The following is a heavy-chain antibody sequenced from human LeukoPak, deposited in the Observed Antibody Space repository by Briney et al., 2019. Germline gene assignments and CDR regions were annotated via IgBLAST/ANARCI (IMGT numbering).Heavy chain of an antibody. V-gene: IGHV1-46*01. CDR3: ARGDYDFWSGYSRGYYFDY. D-gene: IGHD3-3*01. CDR1: GYTFTSYY. J-gene: IGHJ4*02. CDR2: INPSGGST. Sequence: ASVKVSCKASGYTFTSYYMHWVRQAPGQGLEWMGIINPSGGSTSYAQKFQGRVTMTRDTSTSTVYMELSSLRSEDTAVYYCARGDYDFWSGYSRGYYFDYWGRGTLVTVSS.